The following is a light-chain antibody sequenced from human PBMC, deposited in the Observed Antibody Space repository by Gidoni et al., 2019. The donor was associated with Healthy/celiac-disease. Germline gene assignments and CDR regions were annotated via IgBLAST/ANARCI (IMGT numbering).Light chain of an antibody. CDR1: QDISNY. Sequence: DIQMTQSPSSLHASVGDRVTITCQASQDISNYLNWYQQKPGNAPKLLIYDASHLETGVPSRFSGIGSVTAFTFTISSLQPDDIAPYYCQQYDNLQYPFGQGTKLEIK. CDR2: DAS. V-gene: IGKV1-33*01. CDR3: QQYDNLQYP. J-gene: IGKJ2*01.